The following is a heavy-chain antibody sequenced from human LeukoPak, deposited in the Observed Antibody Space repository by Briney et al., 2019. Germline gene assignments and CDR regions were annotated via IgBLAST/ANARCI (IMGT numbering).Heavy chain of an antibody. CDR3: VRFEDYGGNRDVFDI. CDR1: GYTCTAYD. J-gene: IGHJ3*02. D-gene: IGHD4-23*01. V-gene: IGHV1-2*02. CDR2: INPHSGGA. Sequence: ASVKVSCKASGYTCTAYDINWVRQAPGQGLEWMGWINPHSGGAVYAQGFPGRVTMTRDTSISTAYMELSRLRSDDTAVYYCVRFEDYGGNRDVFDIWGPGTLVTVYS.